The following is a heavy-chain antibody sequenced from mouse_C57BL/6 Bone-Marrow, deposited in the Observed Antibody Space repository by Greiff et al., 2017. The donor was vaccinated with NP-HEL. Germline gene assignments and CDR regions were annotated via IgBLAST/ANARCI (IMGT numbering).Heavy chain of an antibody. V-gene: IGHV5-4*03. D-gene: IGHD2-5*01. CDR1: GFTFSSYA. CDR2: ISDGGSYT. Sequence: EVQLVESGGGLVKPGGSLKLSCAASGFTFSSYAMSWVRQTPEKRLEWVATISDGGSYTYYPANVKGRFTISRDNAKNNLYLQMSHLKSEDTARYYCARRYSNSWFAYWGQGTLVTVSA. J-gene: IGHJ3*01. CDR3: ARRYSNSWFAY.